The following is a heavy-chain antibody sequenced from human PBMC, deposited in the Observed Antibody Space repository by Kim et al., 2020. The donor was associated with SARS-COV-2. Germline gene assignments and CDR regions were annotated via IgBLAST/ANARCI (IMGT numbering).Heavy chain of an antibody. CDR2: ISAYNGNT. CDR3: ARISLEGFGELYYYYGMDV. D-gene: IGHD3-10*01. J-gene: IGHJ6*02. V-gene: IGHV1-18*01. Sequence: ASVKVSCKASGYTFTSYGISWVRQAPGQGLEWMGWISAYNGNTNYAQKLQGRVTMTTDTSTSTAYMELRSLRSDDTAVYYCARISLEGFGELYYYYGMDVWGQGTTVTVSS. CDR1: GYTFTSYG.